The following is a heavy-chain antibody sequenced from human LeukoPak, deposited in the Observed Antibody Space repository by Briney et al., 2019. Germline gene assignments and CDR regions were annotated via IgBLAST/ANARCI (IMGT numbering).Heavy chain of an antibody. Sequence: GGSLRLSCAASGFTFSNSAMSWVREAPGEGLEWVSTLSGSGITTYYADSVKGRFTISRDNSKNTLYLQMNSLRAEDTAVYYCAKGIYSSGWSYFDYWGHGTLVTVSS. CDR3: AKGIYSSGWSYFDY. V-gene: IGHV3-23*01. CDR1: GFTFSNSA. CDR2: LSGSGITT. J-gene: IGHJ4*01. D-gene: IGHD6-19*01.